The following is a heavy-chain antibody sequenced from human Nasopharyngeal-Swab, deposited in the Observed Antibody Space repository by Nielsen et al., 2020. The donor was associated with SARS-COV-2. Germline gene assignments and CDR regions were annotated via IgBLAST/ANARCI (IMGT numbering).Heavy chain of an antibody. D-gene: IGHD2-2*01. J-gene: IGHJ3*02. CDR3: ARGGPDIVVVPAEAFDI. V-gene: IGHV1-18*01. CDR1: GYTFTSYG. Sequence: ASVKVSCKASGYTFTSYGISWVRQAPGQGLEWMGWISAYNGNTNYAQKLQGRVTMTTDTSTSTAYMELRSLRSDDTAVYYCARGGPDIVVVPAEAFDIWGQGTMVTVSS. CDR2: ISAYNGNT.